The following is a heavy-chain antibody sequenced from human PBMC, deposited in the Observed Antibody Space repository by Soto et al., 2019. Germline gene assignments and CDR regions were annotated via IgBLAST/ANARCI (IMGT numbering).Heavy chain of an antibody. Sequence: ASVKVSCKASGYTFTSYDINWVRQATGQGLEWMGWMNPNNGNTNYAQKLQGRVTMTTDTSTSTAYMELRSLRSDDTAVYYCARGEYGDYSFDYWGQGTLVTVSS. D-gene: IGHD4-17*01. V-gene: IGHV1-18*01. CDR1: GYTFTSYD. J-gene: IGHJ4*02. CDR3: ARGEYGDYSFDY. CDR2: MNPNNGNT.